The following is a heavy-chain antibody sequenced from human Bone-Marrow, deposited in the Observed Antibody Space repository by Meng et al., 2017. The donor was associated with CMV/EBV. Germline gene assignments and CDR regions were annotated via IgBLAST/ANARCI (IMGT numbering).Heavy chain of an antibody. CDR2: IYSTGHT. CDR1: GFTVSDNY. D-gene: IGHD1-1*01. V-gene: IGHV3-53*01. J-gene: IGHJ4*01. CDR3: ARDTSGKDRVD. Sequence: GESLKISCAVSGFTVSDNYMSWVRQAPGKGLQWVSVIYSTGHTFYADSVKGRFTISRDKSKNTLHLQMNSMRAEDTAVYYCARDTSGKDRVDWGQGHLVTVSS.